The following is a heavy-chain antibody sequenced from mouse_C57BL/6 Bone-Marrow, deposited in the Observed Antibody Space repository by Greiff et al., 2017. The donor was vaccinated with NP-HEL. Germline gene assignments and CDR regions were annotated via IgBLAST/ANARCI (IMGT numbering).Heavy chain of an antibody. V-gene: IGHV5-4*01. CDR1: GFTFSSYA. D-gene: IGHD1-1*01. J-gene: IGHJ2*01. CDR3: AREGTTVDY. CDR2: ISDGGSYT. Sequence: EVKLVESGEGLVKPGGSLKLSCAASGFTFSSYAMSWVRQTPEKRLEWVATISDGGSYTYYPDNVKGRFTISRDNAKNNLYLQMSHLKSEDTAMYYCAREGTTVDYWGQGTTLTVSS.